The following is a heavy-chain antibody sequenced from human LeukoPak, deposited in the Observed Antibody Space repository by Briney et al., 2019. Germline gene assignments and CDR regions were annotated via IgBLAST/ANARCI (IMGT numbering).Heavy chain of an antibody. Sequence: PSETLSLTCTVSGGSISSYYWSWIRQPPGKGLEWIGYIYYSGSTNYNPSLKSRVTISVDTSKNQFSLKLSSVTAADTAVYYCANLVGATRNEYWGQGTLVTVSS. D-gene: IGHD1-26*01. J-gene: IGHJ4*02. CDR3: ANLVGATRNEY. CDR2: IYYSGST. CDR1: GGSISSYY. V-gene: IGHV4-59*08.